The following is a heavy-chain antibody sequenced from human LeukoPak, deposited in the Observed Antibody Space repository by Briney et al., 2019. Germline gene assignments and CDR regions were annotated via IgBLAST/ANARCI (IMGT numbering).Heavy chain of an antibody. V-gene: IGHV3-23*01. Sequence: PGGSLRLSCAASGFTFSSYAMSWVRQAPGKGLEWVSAISGSGGSTYYADSVKGRFTISRDNSKNTLYLQMNSLRAEDTAVYYCATGHYDILTGTNWGQGTLVTVSS. CDR1: GFTFSSYA. D-gene: IGHD3-9*01. CDR3: ATGHYDILTGTN. J-gene: IGHJ4*02. CDR2: ISGSGGST.